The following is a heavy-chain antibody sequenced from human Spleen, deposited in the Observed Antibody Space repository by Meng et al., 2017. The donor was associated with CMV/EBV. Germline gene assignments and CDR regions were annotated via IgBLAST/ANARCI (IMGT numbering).Heavy chain of an antibody. J-gene: IGHJ4*02. CDR1: GYAFRDYY. CDR2: INPNSGGA. Sequence: ASVKVSCKASGYAFRDYYIHWMRQAPGQGPEWMGWINPNSGGANYAQKFQGRVTLTRDTSINTGYMELTRLTSDDTAVYYCARDNNWGPDYWGQGTLVTVSS. V-gene: IGHV1-2*02. CDR3: ARDNNWGPDY. D-gene: IGHD7-27*01.